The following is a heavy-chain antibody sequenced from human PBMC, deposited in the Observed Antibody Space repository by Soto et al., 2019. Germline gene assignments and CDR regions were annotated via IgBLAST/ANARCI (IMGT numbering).Heavy chain of an antibody. Sequence: QVQLVESGGGVVQPGRSLQLSCVASGFTFSNFAIHWVRQAPGKGLEWLSIITYDGSEEYYADSVEGRFTISRDNSKSTLFLQMNSLRFEDTAMYYCANPGGEAGVFDIWGQGTMVTVSS. CDR2: ITYDGSEE. V-gene: IGHV3-30*18. CDR3: ANPGGEAGVFDI. J-gene: IGHJ3*02. D-gene: IGHD3-10*01. CDR1: GFTFSNFA.